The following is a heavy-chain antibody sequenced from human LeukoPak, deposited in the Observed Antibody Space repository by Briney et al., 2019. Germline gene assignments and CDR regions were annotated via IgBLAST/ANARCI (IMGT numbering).Heavy chain of an antibody. CDR1: GFTFSSYG. D-gene: IGHD3-22*01. CDR3: ARDHCDSSGYYCGDYYYGMDV. V-gene: IGHV3-33*08. J-gene: IGHJ6*02. Sequence: GGSLRLSCAASGFTFSSYGMHWVRQAPGKGLEWVAVIWYDGSIKYYADSVKGRFTISRDNSKNTLYLQMNSLRAEDTAVYYCARDHCDSSGYYCGDYYYGMDVWGQGTTVTVSS. CDR2: IWYDGSIK.